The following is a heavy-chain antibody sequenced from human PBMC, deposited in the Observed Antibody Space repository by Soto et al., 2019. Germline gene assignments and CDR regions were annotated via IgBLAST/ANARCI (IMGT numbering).Heavy chain of an antibody. V-gene: IGHV4-61*01. D-gene: IGHD5-12*01. J-gene: IGHJ4*02. CDR3: ARDSLALFDS. CDR2: IYSSGST. Sequence: KTSETLSLTCTVSDGSVSSGSYYWTWIRQPPGKGLEWIGYIYSSGSTLYNPSLKSRVIISVDTSMNQFSLKLSSVTAADTAVYYCARDSLALFDSWGQGTPVTVSS. CDR1: DGSVSSGSYY.